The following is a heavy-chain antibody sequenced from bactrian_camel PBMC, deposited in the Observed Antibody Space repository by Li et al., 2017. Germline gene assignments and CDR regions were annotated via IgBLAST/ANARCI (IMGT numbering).Heavy chain of an antibody. V-gene: IGHV3S55*01. CDR2: IDSAGRL. J-gene: IGHJ4*01. D-gene: IGHD7*01. CDR1: GHTAHNS. Sequence: VQLVESGGGSVQAGGSLTLSCAASGHTAHNSMAWFRRAPEKERERVAGIDSAGRLFYTNSVRGRFTISKDNNRNTLYLQMNSVQPEDTASYICAGRSKSWVGTCDWRFPYNFYGQGTQVTVS.